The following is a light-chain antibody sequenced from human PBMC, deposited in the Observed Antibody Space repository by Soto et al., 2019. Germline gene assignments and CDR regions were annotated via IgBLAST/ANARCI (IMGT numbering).Light chain of an antibody. Sequence: QSALTQPASVSGSPGQSITISCTGTSSDVGSYNLVSWYQQHPGKAPKLMIYEGSKRPSGVSNRVSGSKSGNTASLTISGLQAEDEDDYYCCSYAGSSRVFGGGTKLTVL. CDR2: EGS. V-gene: IGLV2-23*01. CDR3: CSYAGSSRV. CDR1: SSDVGSYNL. J-gene: IGLJ3*02.